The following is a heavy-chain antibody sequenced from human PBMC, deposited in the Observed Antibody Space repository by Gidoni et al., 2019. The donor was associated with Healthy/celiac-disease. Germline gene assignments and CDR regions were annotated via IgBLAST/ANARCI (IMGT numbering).Heavy chain of an antibody. V-gene: IGHV1-69*01. CDR1: GGTFSSYA. CDR3: AREVGITIFGVVNDAFDI. Sequence: QVQLVQSGAEVKKPGSSVKVSCKASGGTFSSYAISWVRQAPGQGLEWMGGIIPIFGTANYAQKFQGRVKITADESTSTAYMELSSLRSEDTAVYYCAREVGITIFGVVNDAFDIWGQGTMVTVSS. J-gene: IGHJ3*02. D-gene: IGHD3-3*01. CDR2: IIPIFGTA.